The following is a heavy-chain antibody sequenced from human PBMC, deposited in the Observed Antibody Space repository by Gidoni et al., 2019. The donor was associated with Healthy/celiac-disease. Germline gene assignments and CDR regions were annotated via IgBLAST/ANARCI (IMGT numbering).Heavy chain of an antibody. Sequence: QVQLQQWGAGLLKPSETLSLTCAVYGGSFSGYYWSWIRQPPGKGLEWIGEINHSGITNYNPSLKSRVTISVDTSKNQFALKLSSVTAADTAVYYCARGGRNPPLTSSSCYLSWFDPWGQGTLVTVSS. CDR3: ARGGRNPPLTSSSCYLSWFDP. CDR2: INHSGIT. V-gene: IGHV4-34*01. CDR1: GGSFSGYY. D-gene: IGHD6-13*01. J-gene: IGHJ5*02.